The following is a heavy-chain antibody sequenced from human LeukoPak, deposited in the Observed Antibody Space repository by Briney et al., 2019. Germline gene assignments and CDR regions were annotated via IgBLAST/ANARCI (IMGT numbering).Heavy chain of an antibody. J-gene: IGHJ4*02. CDR2: IYYSGST. V-gene: IGHV4-39*07. D-gene: IGHD6-19*01. CDR1: GGSISSSSYY. CDR3: ATAQQQWLPKWAFDY. Sequence: PSETLSLTCTVSGGSISSSSYYWGWIRQPPGKGLEWIGSIYYSGSTYYNPSLKSRVTISVDTSKNQFSLKLSSVTAADTAVYYCATAQQQWLPKWAFDYWGQGTLVTVSS.